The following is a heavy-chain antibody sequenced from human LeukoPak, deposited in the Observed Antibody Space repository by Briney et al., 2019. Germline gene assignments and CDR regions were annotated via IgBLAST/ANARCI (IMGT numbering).Heavy chain of an antibody. Sequence: SETLSLTCAVYGGSFSGYYWSWIRQPPGKGLEWIGEINHSGSTNYNPSLKSRVTISVDTSKNQFSLKLSSVTAADTAVYYCARYPLTDYYGSGVHRDYWGQGTLVTVSS. CDR2: INHSGST. J-gene: IGHJ4*02. CDR1: GGSFSGYY. CDR3: ARYPLTDYYGSGVHRDY. D-gene: IGHD3-10*01. V-gene: IGHV4-34*01.